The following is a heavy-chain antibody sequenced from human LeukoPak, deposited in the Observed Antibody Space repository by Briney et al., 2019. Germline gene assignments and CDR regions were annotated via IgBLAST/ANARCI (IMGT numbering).Heavy chain of an antibody. CDR3: VRGLDYFDY. CDR2: ITGSGGNT. J-gene: IGHJ4*02. V-gene: IGHV3-23*01. D-gene: IGHD6-6*01. CDR1: GFIFSNYA. Sequence: QTGGSLRHSCAASGFIFSNYAMGWGRQAPGKGLEWVSSITGSGGNTYYADSVKGRFTFSRDNSKNTLHLQMNSLRAEDTAVYYCVRGLDYFDYWGQGTLVTVSS.